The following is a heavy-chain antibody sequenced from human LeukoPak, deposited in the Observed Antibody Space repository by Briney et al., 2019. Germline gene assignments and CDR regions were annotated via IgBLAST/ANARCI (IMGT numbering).Heavy chain of an antibody. D-gene: IGHD3-10*01. CDR1: GYTFTSYA. Sequence: GASVKVSCKASGYTFTSYAMHWVRQAPGQRLEWMGWINAGNGNTKYSQKFQGRVTITRDTSASTAYMELSSLRSEDTAVYYCARRAWFGEAYYFDYWGQGTLVTVSS. V-gene: IGHV1-3*01. CDR2: INAGNGNT. CDR3: ARRAWFGEAYYFDY. J-gene: IGHJ4*02.